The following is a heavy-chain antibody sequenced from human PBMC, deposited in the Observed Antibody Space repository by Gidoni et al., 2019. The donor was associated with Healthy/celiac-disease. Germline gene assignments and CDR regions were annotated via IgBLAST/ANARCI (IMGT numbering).Heavy chain of an antibody. CDR2: ISYDGSNK. CDR1: GFTFSSYA. V-gene: IGHV3-30-3*01. CDR3: ARATPDYYDSSGYFDY. J-gene: IGHJ4*02. Sequence: GFTFSSYAMHWVRQAPGKGLEWVAVISYDGSNKYYADSVKGRFTISRDNSKNTLYLQMNSLRAEDTAVYYCARATPDYYDSSGYFDYWGQGTLVTVSS. D-gene: IGHD3-22*01.